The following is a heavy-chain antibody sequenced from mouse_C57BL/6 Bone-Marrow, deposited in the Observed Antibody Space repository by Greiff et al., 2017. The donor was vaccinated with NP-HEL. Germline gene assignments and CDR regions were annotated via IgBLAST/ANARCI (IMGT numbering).Heavy chain of an antibody. D-gene: IGHD1-1*01. CDR2: ISSGGSYT. CDR3: ARHGRITTNAMDY. J-gene: IGHJ4*01. V-gene: IGHV5-6*01. CDR1: GFTFSSYG. Sequence: EVKLVESGGDLVKPGGSLKLSCAASGFTFSSYGMSWVRQTPDKRLEWVATISSGGSYTYYPGSVKGRFTISRDNAKNTLYLQMSSLKSEDTAMYYCARHGRITTNAMDYWGQGTSVTVSS.